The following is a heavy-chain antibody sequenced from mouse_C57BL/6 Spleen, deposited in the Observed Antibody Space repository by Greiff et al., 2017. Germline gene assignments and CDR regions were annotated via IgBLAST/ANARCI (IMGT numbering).Heavy chain of an antibody. J-gene: IGHJ2*01. CDR1: GYTFTDYY. V-gene: IGHV1-26*01. Sequence: EVQLQQSGPELVKPGASVKISCKASGYTFTDYYMNWVKQSHGKSLEWIGDINPNNGGTSYNQKFKGKATLTVDKSSSTAYMELRSLTSEDSAVYYCARQQLRPSYYFDYWGQGTTLTVSS. D-gene: IGHD3-2*02. CDR2: INPNNGGT. CDR3: ARQQLRPSYYFDY.